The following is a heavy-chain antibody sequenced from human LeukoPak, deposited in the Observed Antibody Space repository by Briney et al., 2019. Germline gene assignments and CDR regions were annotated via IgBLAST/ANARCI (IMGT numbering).Heavy chain of an antibody. CDR2: IKQDGSEK. V-gene: IGHV3-7*01. CDR1: GFTFSSYW. J-gene: IGHJ6*03. D-gene: IGHD3-22*01. Sequence: GGSLRLSCAASGFTFSSYWMSWVRQAPGKGLEWVANIKQDGSEKYYVDSAKGRFTISRDNAKNSLYLQMNSLRAEDTAVYYCARDTAEIVDPYYYYMDVWGKGTTVTISS. CDR3: ARDTAEIVDPYYYYMDV.